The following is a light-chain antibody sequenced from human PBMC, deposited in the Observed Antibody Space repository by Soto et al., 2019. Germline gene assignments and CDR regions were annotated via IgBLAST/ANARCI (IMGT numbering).Light chain of an antibody. J-gene: IGKJ1*01. V-gene: IGKV3-11*01. Sequence: ETVLTQSPATLSLSPGERATLSCRASPSVSIFLAWYQQKPGQAPRLLMYDASTRATGIPARFSGSGSGTDFTLTISSIEPEDSAVYYCQQRNNWPWTFGQGTKVEIK. CDR3: QQRNNWPWT. CDR1: PSVSIF. CDR2: DAS.